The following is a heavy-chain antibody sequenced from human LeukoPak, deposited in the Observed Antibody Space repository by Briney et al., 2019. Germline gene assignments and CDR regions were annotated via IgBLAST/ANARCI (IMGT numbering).Heavy chain of an antibody. D-gene: IGHD3-10*01. V-gene: IGHV4-34*01. Sequence: SETLPLTCAVYGGSFSGYYWSWIRQPPGKGLEWIGEINHSGSTNYNPSLKSRVTISVDTSKNQFSLKLSSVTAADTAVYYCARHPYYYGSGSSRRGGWFDPWGQGTLVTVSS. CDR2: INHSGST. CDR3: ARHPYYYGSGSSRRGGWFDP. J-gene: IGHJ5*02. CDR1: GGSFSGYY.